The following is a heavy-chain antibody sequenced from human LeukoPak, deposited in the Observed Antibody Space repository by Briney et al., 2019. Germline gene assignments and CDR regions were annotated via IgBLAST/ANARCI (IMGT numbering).Heavy chain of an antibody. D-gene: IGHD4-17*01. V-gene: IGHV3-30*18. CDR2: ISYDGSNK. Sequence: PGGSLRLSCAASGFTFSSYGMHWVRQAPAKGLEWVAIISYDGSNKYYADSVKGRFTTSRDNSKNTLYLQMNSLRAEDTAVYYCAKSTTVTQRGYFDYWGQGTLVTVSS. CDR3: AKSTTVTQRGYFDY. J-gene: IGHJ4*02. CDR1: GFTFSSYG.